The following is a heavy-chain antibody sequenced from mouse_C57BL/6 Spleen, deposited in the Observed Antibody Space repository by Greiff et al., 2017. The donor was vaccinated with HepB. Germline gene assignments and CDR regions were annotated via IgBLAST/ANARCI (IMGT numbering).Heavy chain of an antibody. V-gene: IGHV5-17*01. CDR2: ISSGSSTI. J-gene: IGHJ3*01. CDR3: ARGNYGYDGAWFAY. Sequence: EVQLVESGGGLVKPGGSLKLSCAASGFTFSDYGMHWVRQAPEKGLEWVAYISSGSSTIYYADTVKGRFTIARDNAKNTLFLQMTSLRSEDTAMYYCARGNYGYDGAWFAYWGQGTLVTVSA. CDR1: GFTFSDYG. D-gene: IGHD2-2*01.